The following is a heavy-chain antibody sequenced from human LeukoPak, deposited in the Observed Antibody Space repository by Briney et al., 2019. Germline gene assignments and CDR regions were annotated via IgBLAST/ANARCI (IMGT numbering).Heavy chain of an antibody. V-gene: IGHV3-13*01. CDR1: GFTFSSFD. CDR2: IETASDT. D-gene: IGHD1-1*01. Sequence: GGSLRLSCAASGFTFSSFDMHWVRQPTGQGLEWVSTIETASDTYYPGSVEGRFTLSRGNAKNSLYLQMNSLTAGDTAVYYCARGPPRGKYYYMDVWGKGTTVTASS. J-gene: IGHJ6*03. CDR3: ARGPPRGKYYYMDV.